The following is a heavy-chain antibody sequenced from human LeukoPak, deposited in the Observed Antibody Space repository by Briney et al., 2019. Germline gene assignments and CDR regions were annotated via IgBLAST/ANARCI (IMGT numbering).Heavy chain of an antibody. J-gene: IGHJ3*02. Sequence: ASVKVSCKASGGTFSSYASSWVRQAPGQGLEWMGGIIPIFGTANYAQKFQCRVTITADESTSTAYMELSSLRSEDTAVYYCARDTERPYCSSTRCYGAFDIWGQGTMVTVSS. CDR3: ARDTERPYCSSTRCYGAFDI. D-gene: IGHD2-2*01. CDR2: IIPIFGTA. V-gene: IGHV1-69*13. CDR1: GGTFSSYA.